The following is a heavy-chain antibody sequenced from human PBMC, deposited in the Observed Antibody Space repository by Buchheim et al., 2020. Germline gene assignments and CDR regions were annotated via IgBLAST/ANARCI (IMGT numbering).Heavy chain of an antibody. Sequence: EVQLVESGGGLVQPGGSLRLSCAASGFTFSSYSMNWVRQAPGKGLEWVSYISSSSSTIYYADSVKGRFTISRDNAKNSLYLQMNCLRAEDTAVYYCAREETIVVVPAAIDYWGQGTL. D-gene: IGHD2-2*01. CDR3: AREETIVVVPAAIDY. J-gene: IGHJ4*02. CDR2: ISSSSSTI. CDR1: GFTFSSYS. V-gene: IGHV3-48*04.